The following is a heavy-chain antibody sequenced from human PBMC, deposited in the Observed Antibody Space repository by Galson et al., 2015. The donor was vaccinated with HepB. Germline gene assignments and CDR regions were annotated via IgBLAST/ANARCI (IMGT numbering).Heavy chain of an antibody. V-gene: IGHV4-59*01. Sequence: SETLSLTCTVSGGSISSNYWSWIRQPPGKGLEWIGYIYYSGSTNYNPSLKSRVTISVDTSKKQFSLKLTSVTAADTAVYYCARDSQDWNSYYYYYMDVWGKGTTVTVSS. CDR3: ARDSQDWNSYYYYYMDV. CDR2: IYYSGST. D-gene: IGHD1-7*01. J-gene: IGHJ6*03. CDR1: GGSISSNY.